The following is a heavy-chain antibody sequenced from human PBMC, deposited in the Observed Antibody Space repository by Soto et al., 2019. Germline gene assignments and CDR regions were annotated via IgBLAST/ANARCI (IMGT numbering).Heavy chain of an antibody. J-gene: IGHJ4*02. CDR2: INHSGST. V-gene: IGHV4-34*01. Sequence: QVQLQQWGAGLLKPSETLSLTCAVYGGSFSGYYWSWIRQPPGKGLEWIGEINHSGSTNYNPSLKSRVTISVDTSKKQLSLKLSSVTAADTAVYYCARVRRGLLWFGELRSYFDYWGQGTLVTVSS. CDR1: GGSFSGYY. CDR3: ARVRRGLLWFGELRSYFDY. D-gene: IGHD3-10*01.